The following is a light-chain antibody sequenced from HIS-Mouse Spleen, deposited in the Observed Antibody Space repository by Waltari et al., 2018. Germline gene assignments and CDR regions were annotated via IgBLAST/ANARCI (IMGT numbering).Light chain of an antibody. CDR3: NSRDSSGNHVV. CDR1: SLRSYY. Sequence: SSELTQDPAVSVALGQPVRITCQGDSLRSYYASWYQQKPGQAPVLVIYGKNNRPSGSPDRFSGSSSGNTASLTITGAQAEDEADYYCNSRDSSGNHVVFGGGTKLTVL. CDR2: GKN. J-gene: IGLJ2*01. V-gene: IGLV3-19*01.